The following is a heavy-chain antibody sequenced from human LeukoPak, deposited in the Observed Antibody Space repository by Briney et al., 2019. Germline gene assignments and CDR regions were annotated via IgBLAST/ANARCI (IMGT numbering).Heavy chain of an antibody. V-gene: IGHV3-30*04. CDR2: ISYDGSNK. D-gene: IGHD3-16*01. CDR3: ARVTARGDGAFDI. J-gene: IGHJ3*02. CDR1: VFTFSSYA. Sequence: GGSLRLSCAASVFTFSSYAMHWVRQAPGKGLEWVAVISYDGSNKYYADSVKGRFTISRDNSKNTLYLQMNSLRAEDTAVYYCARVTARGDGAFDIWGQGTMVTVSS.